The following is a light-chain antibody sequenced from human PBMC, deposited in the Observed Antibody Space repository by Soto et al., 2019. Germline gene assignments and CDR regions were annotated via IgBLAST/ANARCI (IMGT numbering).Light chain of an antibody. CDR3: CSYAGSYTFVV. J-gene: IGLJ2*01. CDR2: DVS. V-gene: IGLV2-11*01. CDR1: SSDVGGYNY. Sequence: QSALTQPRSVSGSPGQSVTISCTGTSSDVGGYNYVSWYQQHPGKAPKLMIYDVSKRPSEVPDRFSCSKSGNTASLTISGLQAEYEADYYCCSYAGSYTFVVFGGGTKLTVL.